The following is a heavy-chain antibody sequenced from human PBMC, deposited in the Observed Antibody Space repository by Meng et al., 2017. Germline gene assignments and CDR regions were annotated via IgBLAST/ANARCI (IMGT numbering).Heavy chain of an antibody. CDR2: TYYRSKWYN. J-gene: IGHJ4*02. D-gene: IGHD3-22*01. CDR1: GDSVSSNSAA. Sequence: SQTPSLTRAISGDSVSSNSAAWNWIRQSPSRGLEWLGRTYYRSKWYNDYAVSVKSRITINPDTSKNQFSLQLNSVTPEDTAVYYCARGGNYYDSSGYYYGGHFDYWGQGTLVTVSS. V-gene: IGHV6-1*01. CDR3: ARGGNYYDSSGYYYGGHFDY.